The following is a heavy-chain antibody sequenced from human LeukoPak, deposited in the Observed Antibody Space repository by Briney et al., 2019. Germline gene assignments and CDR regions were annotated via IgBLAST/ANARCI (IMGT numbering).Heavy chain of an antibody. CDR1: GYSISSGYY. CDR2: IYHSGST. J-gene: IGHJ6*04. Sequence: SETLSLTCTVSGYSISSGYYWGWIRQPPGKGLEWIGSIYHSGSTYYNPSLKSRVTISVDTSKNQFSLKLSSVTAADTAVYYCARDQGLGDVWGKGTTVTVSS. D-gene: IGHD3-22*01. CDR3: ARDQGLGDV. V-gene: IGHV4-38-2*02.